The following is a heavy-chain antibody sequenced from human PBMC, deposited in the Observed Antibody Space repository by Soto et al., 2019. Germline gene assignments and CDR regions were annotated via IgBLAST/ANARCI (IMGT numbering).Heavy chain of an antibody. V-gene: IGHV3-33*01. CDR2: IWYDGSNK. J-gene: IGHJ4*02. CDR3: ARGSTLGKGTPSY. CDR1: GFTFSSYG. D-gene: IGHD1-1*01. Sequence: GGSLRLSCAASGFTFSSYGMHWVRQVPGKGLEWVAVIWYDGSNKYYADSVKGRFTISRDNSKNTLYLQMNSLRAEDTAVYYCARGSTLGKGTPSYWGQGTLVTVSS.